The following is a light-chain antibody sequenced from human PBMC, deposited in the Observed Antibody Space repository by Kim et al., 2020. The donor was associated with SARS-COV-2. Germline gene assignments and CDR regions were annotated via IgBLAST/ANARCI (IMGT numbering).Light chain of an antibody. Sequence: SLSPGERATLSCRASQSVSSYLAWYQQKPGQAPTLLIYDASNRATGIPARFSGSGSGTDFTLTISSLEPEDFAVYYCQQRSNLLTFGGGTKVDIK. CDR1: QSVSSY. V-gene: IGKV3-11*01. CDR2: DAS. J-gene: IGKJ4*01. CDR3: QQRSNLLT.